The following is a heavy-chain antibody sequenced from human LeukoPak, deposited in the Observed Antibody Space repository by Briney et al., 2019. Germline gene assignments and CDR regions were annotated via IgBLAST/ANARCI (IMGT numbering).Heavy chain of an antibody. J-gene: IGHJ4*02. Sequence: GGSLRLSCSASGFTFSSYAMHWVRQAPGKGLEYVSAISSNGGSTYYADSVKGRFTISRDNSKNTLYLQMSSLRAEDTAVYYCVKDKEYYYGSGNYLDYWGQGTLVTVSS. CDR1: GFTFSSYA. D-gene: IGHD3-10*01. CDR2: ISSNGGST. CDR3: VKDKEYYYGSGNYLDY. V-gene: IGHV3-64D*06.